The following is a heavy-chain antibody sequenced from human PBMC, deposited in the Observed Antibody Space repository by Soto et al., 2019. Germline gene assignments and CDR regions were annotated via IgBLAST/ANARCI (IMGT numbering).Heavy chain of an antibody. CDR1: GFSFSTYE. D-gene: IGHD1-26*01. CDR2: ISKNGIDI. Sequence: XGSLRLSCAAAGFSFSTYEMNWVRQAPGKGLEWVSYISKNGIDIYYADSVKGRFTISRDNANNSLFLQMDSPRPEDTAVYYCAPRKYGSFNIGAFDIWGQGTMVTVSS. J-gene: IGHJ3*02. V-gene: IGHV3-48*03. CDR3: APRKYGSFNIGAFDI.